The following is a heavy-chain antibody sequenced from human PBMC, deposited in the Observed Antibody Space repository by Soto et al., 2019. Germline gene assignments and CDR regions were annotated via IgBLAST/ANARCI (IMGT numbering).Heavy chain of an antibody. Sequence: QVQLVESGGGVVQPGRSLRLSCAASGFMFSNHGMHWVRQAPGKGLEWVAVIWSDGNNRYYADSVKGRFTISRDNSKKPVFRKINSLGAEDTAVYYCVRGDNWTAGPPDYGGKGPLFTVSS. J-gene: IGHJ4*02. D-gene: IGHD1-1*01. CDR2: IWSDGNNR. V-gene: IGHV3-33*01. CDR1: GFMFSNHG. CDR3: VRGDNWTAGPPDY.